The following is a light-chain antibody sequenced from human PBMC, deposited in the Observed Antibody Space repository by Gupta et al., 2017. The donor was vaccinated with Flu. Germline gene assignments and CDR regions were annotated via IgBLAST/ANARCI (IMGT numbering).Light chain of an antibody. V-gene: IGKV4-1*01. Sequence: VSLGERATITCKSSQSVLHTSNKKNYLAWYQQKPGQTPKLLIYWASTRESGVPDRFSGSGSGTDFTLTSSTLQAEDVAVYYCQQDYSMRTFGQGTKVEVK. CDR2: WAS. CDR3: QQDYSMRT. J-gene: IGKJ1*01. CDR1: QSVLHTSNKKNY.